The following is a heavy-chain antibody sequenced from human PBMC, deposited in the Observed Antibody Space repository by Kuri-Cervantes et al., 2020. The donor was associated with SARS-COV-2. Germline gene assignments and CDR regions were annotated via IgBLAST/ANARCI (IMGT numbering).Heavy chain of an antibody. Sequence: GSLRLSCAVSGGSISSSNWWSWVRQPPGKGLEWIGGIYHSGSTNYNPSLKSRVTMSVDKSKNQFSLKLSSVTAADTAVYYCARQYSSSWYGEGQFDYWGQGTLVTAPQ. CDR1: GGSISSSNW. CDR3: ARQYSSSWYGEGQFDY. V-gene: IGHV4-4*02. CDR2: IYHSGST. J-gene: IGHJ4*02. D-gene: IGHD6-13*01.